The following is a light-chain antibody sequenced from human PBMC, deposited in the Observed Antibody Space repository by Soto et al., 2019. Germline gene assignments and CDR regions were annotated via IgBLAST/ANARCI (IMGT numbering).Light chain of an antibody. Sequence: EIVMTQSPATLSVSPGERATLSCRASQSVSSRLAWYQQKPGQAPRLLIYGASTRATGIPARFSGSGSGTEFTLSIGSQQSEDFAVYYCHQYNNWPRTFGQGTKVDIK. CDR2: GAS. CDR1: QSVSSR. CDR3: HQYNNWPRT. V-gene: IGKV3-15*01. J-gene: IGKJ1*01.